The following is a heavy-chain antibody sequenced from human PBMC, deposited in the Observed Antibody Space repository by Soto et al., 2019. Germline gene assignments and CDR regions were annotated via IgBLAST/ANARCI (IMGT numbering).Heavy chain of an antibody. CDR3: AKDDSGWYPPYYYYGMDV. J-gene: IGHJ6*02. Sequence: QVQLVESGGGVVQPGRSLRLSCAASGFTFSSYGMHWVRQAPGKGLEWVAVISYDGSNKYYADSVKGRFTISRDNSKNTLYLQMTSLRAEDTAVYYCAKDDSGWYPPYYYYGMDVWGQGTTVTVSS. D-gene: IGHD6-19*01. CDR1: GFTFSSYG. CDR2: ISYDGSNK. V-gene: IGHV3-30*18.